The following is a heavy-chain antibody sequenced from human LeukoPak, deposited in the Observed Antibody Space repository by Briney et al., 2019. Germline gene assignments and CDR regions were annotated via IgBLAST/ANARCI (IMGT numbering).Heavy chain of an antibody. CDR2: IGSSSSYI. Sequence: TGGSLRLSCAASGFTFSSYSMNWVRQAPGKGLEWVSSIGSSSSYIYYADSVKGRFTISRDNAKNSLYLQMNSLRAEDTAVYYCARDPDYYDSSGYYDYWGQGTLVTVSS. V-gene: IGHV3-21*01. J-gene: IGHJ4*02. D-gene: IGHD3-22*01. CDR1: GFTFSSYS. CDR3: ARDPDYYDSSGYYDY.